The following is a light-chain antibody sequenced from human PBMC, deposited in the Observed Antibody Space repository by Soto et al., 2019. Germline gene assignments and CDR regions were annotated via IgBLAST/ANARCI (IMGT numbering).Light chain of an antibody. CDR3: QQYNSLWT. J-gene: IGKJ1*01. V-gene: IGKV1-5*03. CDR1: QGISNR. Sequence: DVQMTQSPSTLSASVGDRVTITCRASQGISNRLAWYQQKPGKAPKLLIYQASSLKSGVPSRFGGSGSGTEFTLTITSLQPDDFATYYCQQYNSLWTFGQGTKVEIK. CDR2: QAS.